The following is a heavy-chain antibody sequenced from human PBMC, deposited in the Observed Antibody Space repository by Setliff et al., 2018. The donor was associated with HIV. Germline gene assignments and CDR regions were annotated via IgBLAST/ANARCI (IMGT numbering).Heavy chain of an antibody. J-gene: IGHJ4*02. CDR2: MNPSGAT. D-gene: IGHD3-10*01. CDR1: GYTLTNYD. V-gene: IGHV1-8*02. Sequence: ASVKVSCKASGYTLTNYDINWVRQATGQGLEWMGWMNPSGATGYAQEFQGRVTMTRDTSIGTAYMELSSLRSEDTAVYYCARVISGRGRELPDFDYWGQGTQVTVSS. CDR3: ARVISGRGRELPDFDY.